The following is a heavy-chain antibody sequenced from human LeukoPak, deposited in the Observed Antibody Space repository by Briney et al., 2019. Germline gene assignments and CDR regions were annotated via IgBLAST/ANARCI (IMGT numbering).Heavy chain of an antibody. CDR1: GYTFTSYF. Sequence: ASVKVSCKASGYTFTSYFIHWVRQAPGQGLAWTRLITPTSGSTIYAQKFQGRVTMTRDTSTTTVYMELSSLISEDTAVYYCARAGDDEESYYYMDVWGRGTKVTVSS. CDR2: ITPTSGST. J-gene: IGHJ6*03. D-gene: IGHD3-16*01. V-gene: IGHV1-46*01. CDR3: ARAGDDEESYYYMDV.